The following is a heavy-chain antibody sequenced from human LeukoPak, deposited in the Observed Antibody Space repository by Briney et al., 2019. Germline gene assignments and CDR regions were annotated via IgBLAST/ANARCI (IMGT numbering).Heavy chain of an antibody. V-gene: IGHV1-2*02. J-gene: IGHJ4*02. CDR1: GYTFTGFY. CDR2: INPDRGGT. CDR3: VREDFVVIPAAMRGDY. Sequence: ASVKVSCKASGYTFTGFYIHWVRQASGQGLEWMGWINPDRGGTNYAQKFQGRVTLTRDTSINTAYMELSGLTSDDTAVYYCVREDFVVIPAAMRGDYWGQGTLVIVSS. D-gene: IGHD2-2*01.